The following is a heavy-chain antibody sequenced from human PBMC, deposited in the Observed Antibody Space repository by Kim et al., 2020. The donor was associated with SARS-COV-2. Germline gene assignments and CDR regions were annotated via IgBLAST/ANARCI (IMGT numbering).Heavy chain of an antibody. CDR1: GGSMNDFY. CDR3: ARGGGDYVLY. V-gene: IGHV4-59*13. CDR2: IYYSGST. Sequence: SETLSLTCTVSGGSMNDFYWSWIRQPPGKGLEWIGYIYYSGSTNYNPSLKSRVSMSVDTSKNQFSLKLSSVTAADTAVYYCARGGGDYVLYWGQGTLVT. J-gene: IGHJ4*02. D-gene: IGHD4-17*01.